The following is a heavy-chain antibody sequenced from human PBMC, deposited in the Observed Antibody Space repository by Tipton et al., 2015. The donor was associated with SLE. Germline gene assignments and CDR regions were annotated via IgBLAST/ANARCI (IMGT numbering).Heavy chain of an antibody. CDR3: ARVSTMVRGVQDFYYYCLDV. Sequence: TLSLTCTVSGGSIGSSNYYWGWIRQPPGKGLEWIGSISYRGNTYYNPSLKSRVTISVGTSKNHFSLKVTSVTAADTAVYYCARVSTMVRGVQDFYYYCLDVWGKGTTVTVSS. CDR1: GGSIGSSNYY. V-gene: IGHV4-39*07. J-gene: IGHJ6*03. D-gene: IGHD3-10*01. CDR2: ISYRGNT.